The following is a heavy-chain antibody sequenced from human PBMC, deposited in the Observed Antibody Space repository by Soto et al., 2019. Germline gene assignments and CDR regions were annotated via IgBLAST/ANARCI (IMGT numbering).Heavy chain of an antibody. CDR1: GFVFLNYA. CDR2: ISFDGSDL. D-gene: IGHD4-17*01. J-gene: IGHJ6*02. CDR3: ARVGNYGDSPYYNYGSDV. V-gene: IGHV3-30-3*01. Sequence: GWSLRLSCTASGFVFLNYAFHWVRQAPGKGLEWVAVISFDGSDLFHADSVKGRFTISRDNSRDTLYLQMSSLRADDTAVYYCARVGNYGDSPYYNYGSDVWGQGTTVTVSS.